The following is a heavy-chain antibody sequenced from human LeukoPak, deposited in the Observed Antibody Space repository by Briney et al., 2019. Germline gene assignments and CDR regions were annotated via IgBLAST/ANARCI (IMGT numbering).Heavy chain of an antibody. Sequence: GGSLRLSCAASGFTFSDHYMDWVRPAPGKGLERVSRIRNKGKSYTTDYAASVKWRFTISRDDSKNSLYLQMNILKIEDTAVYYCARVNELGNHYYFGYWGQGILVTVSS. D-gene: IGHD7-27*01. CDR2: IRNKGKSYTT. CDR3: ARVNELGNHYYFGY. J-gene: IGHJ4*02. CDR1: GFTFSDHY. V-gene: IGHV3-72*01.